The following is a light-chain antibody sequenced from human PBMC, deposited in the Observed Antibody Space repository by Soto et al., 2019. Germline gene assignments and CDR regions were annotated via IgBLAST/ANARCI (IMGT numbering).Light chain of an antibody. J-gene: IGKJ1*01. Sequence: EIVLTQSPGTLSLSPGERATLSCRTSHSISHKYLAWYQQKPGQAPRLLIHGVSSRATGIPDRFSGSGSGTDFTLHINTLEPEYFALYYCQLYSGSPWTFGQGTKVEIK. CDR2: GVS. CDR3: QLYSGSPWT. V-gene: IGKV3-20*01. CDR1: HSISHKY.